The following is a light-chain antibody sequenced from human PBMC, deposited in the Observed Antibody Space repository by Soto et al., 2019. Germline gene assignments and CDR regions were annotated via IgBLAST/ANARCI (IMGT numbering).Light chain of an antibody. CDR2: KAS. Sequence: DIPMTQSPSTLPASVGDRVTITCRANQSISTWLAWYQQKPGKAPNLLIYKASRLETGVPSRFSGSGSGTEFTLTISFLRPDDFATYYCQQYNSYSPLTCGGGTKVEIK. CDR1: QSISTW. CDR3: QQYNSYSPLT. J-gene: IGKJ4*01. V-gene: IGKV1-5*03.